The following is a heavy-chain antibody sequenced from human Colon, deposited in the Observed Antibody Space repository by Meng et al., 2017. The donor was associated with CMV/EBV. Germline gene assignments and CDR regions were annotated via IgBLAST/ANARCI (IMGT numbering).Heavy chain of an antibody. CDR1: GFIFDDYG. J-gene: IGHJ4*02. D-gene: IGHD4-17*01. Sequence: GESLKIHCEVPGFIFDDYGMRWVRQVPGKGMAWVSGFNWNGDNTGYGDSVKGRFTISRDIDKNSLYLQMHSLRAEDTAMYCCARGVYYGDHGAYFDDWGQGTLVTVSS. V-gene: IGHV3-20*04. CDR2: FNWNGDNT. CDR3: ARGVYYGDHGAYFDD.